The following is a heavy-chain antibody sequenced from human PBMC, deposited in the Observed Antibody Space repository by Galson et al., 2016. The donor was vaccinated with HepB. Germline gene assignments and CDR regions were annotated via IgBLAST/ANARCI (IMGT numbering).Heavy chain of an antibody. Sequence: SLRLSCAASGFTFSSYPMHWVRQAPGKGLEWVAGISRDGNNKYYTDSVRGRFTISRDNSKNTLYLQMNSLRAEDTALYYCARIYYDYVWGSYRESQFDYWGQGTLVTVSS. CDR3: ARIYYDYVWGSYRESQFDY. V-gene: IGHV3-30-3*01. CDR2: ISRDGNNK. J-gene: IGHJ4*02. D-gene: IGHD3-16*02. CDR1: GFTFSSYP.